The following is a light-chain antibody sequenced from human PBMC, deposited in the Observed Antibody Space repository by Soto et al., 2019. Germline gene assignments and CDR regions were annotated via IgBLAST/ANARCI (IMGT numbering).Light chain of an antibody. J-gene: IGKJ1*01. CDR1: QSVDIN. Sequence: EIVLTQSPATLSVSPGERVTLSCRASQSVDINLAWYQQKPGQAPRLLIYGASTRATDMSGTFSGRGSGTEFTLTINNLRPEDFAVYYCQQDRGWPRTFGQGTKVEIK. V-gene: IGKV3-15*01. CDR3: QQDRGWPRT. CDR2: GAS.